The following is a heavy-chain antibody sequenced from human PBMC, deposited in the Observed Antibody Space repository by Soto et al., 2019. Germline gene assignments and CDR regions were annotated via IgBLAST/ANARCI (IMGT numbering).Heavy chain of an antibody. D-gene: IGHD3-22*01. CDR1: GGTFSSYA. CDR3: ARDRGPSSGYYPYWFDP. CDR2: IIPIFGTA. Sequence: QVQLVQSGAEVKKPGSSVKVSCKASGGTFSSYAITWVRQAPGQGLEWMGGIIPIFGTANYAQKFQGRVTITADEHXSXXYMELGSLRSEDTAVYYCARDRGPSSGYYPYWFDPWGQGTLVTVSS. V-gene: IGHV1-69*12. J-gene: IGHJ5*02.